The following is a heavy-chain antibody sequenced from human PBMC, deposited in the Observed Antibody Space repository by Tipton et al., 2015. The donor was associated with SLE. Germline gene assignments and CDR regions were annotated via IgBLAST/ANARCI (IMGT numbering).Heavy chain of an antibody. CDR3: ASLSTSSWSFFDY. CDR1: GGSINSSNYY. CDR2: IYYTGSA. J-gene: IGHJ4*02. V-gene: IGHV4-39*02. D-gene: IGHD6-13*01. Sequence: GLVKPSDTLSLTCTVSGGSINSSNYYWGWIRQPPGMGLEWIGSIYYTGSAYFNPSLKSRFTMSVDTSKNDFSLKLNSVTAADTAVYYCASLSTSSWSFFDYWGQGTLLTVSS.